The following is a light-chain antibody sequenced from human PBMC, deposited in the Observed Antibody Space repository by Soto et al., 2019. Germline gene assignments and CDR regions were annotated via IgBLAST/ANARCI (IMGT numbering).Light chain of an antibody. CDR3: SSYISTSRYV. V-gene: IGLV2-18*02. Sequence: QYVLTQPPSVSGSPGQSVTISCTGTSSGVGKYDRVSWYQQPPGTAPKLIIYEVTNRPSGVPARFSGSKSGNTASLTISGLQAEDEADYYCSSYISTSRYVFGAGTKVTVL. CDR2: EVT. J-gene: IGLJ1*01. CDR1: SSGVGKYDR.